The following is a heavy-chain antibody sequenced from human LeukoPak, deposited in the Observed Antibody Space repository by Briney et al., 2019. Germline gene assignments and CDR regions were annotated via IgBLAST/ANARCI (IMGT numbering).Heavy chain of an antibody. J-gene: IGHJ4*02. D-gene: IGHD2-21*01. V-gene: IGHV3-53*01. CDR3: ARAGEGGDYFDY. Sequence: GGSLRLSCAASGFTVSSNYMSWVRRAPGKGLEWVSVIYSGGSTYYADSVKGRFTISRDNSKNTLYLQMNSLRAEDTAVYYCARAGEGGDYFDYWGQGTLVTVSS. CDR2: IYSGGST. CDR1: GFTVSSNY.